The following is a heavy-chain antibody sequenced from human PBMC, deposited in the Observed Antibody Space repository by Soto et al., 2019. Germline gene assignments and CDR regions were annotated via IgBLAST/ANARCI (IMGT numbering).Heavy chain of an antibody. J-gene: IGHJ6*02. Sequence: QVHLVQSGAEVKKPGASVKVSCKTSGYTFTSYGISWVRQAPGQGLEWLGWISGYDGRTNLAQKVQDGVTMTTDTSTRTVYMERRSLKSDDTAVYYCAREGDVPYYYSGMDVWGQGTTVTVSS. V-gene: IGHV1-18*01. CDR3: AREGDVPYYYSGMDV. CDR2: ISGYDGRT. CDR1: GYTFTSYG. D-gene: IGHD2-21*02.